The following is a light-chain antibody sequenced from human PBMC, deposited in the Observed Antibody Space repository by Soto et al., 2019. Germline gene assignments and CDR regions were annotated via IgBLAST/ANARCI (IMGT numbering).Light chain of an antibody. V-gene: IGKV3-15*01. CDR2: AAS. CDR1: QSVTSN. CDR3: QQYNNWPPGRA. Sequence: IVMTQSPATLSVSPGETATLSCRASQSVTSNLAWYQQKPGQAPRLLIYAASTRATDIPVRFSGTGSGTEFTLTISSLQSEDFAVYYCQQYNNWPPGRAFGQGTRLDFK. J-gene: IGKJ5*01.